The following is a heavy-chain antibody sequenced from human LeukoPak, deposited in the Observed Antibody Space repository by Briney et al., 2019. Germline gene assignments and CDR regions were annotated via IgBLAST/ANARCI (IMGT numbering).Heavy chain of an antibody. J-gene: IGHJ6*03. CDR3: ARVVGDYGDYYYYMDV. CDR2: IYYNGST. V-gene: IGHV4-31*03. D-gene: IGHD4-17*01. Sequence: PSETLSLTCTVSGGSISNGGYYWSWIRQHPGKGLEWIGYIYYNGSTYYNPSLNSRVTISVDTSENQFSLKLSSVTAADTAVYYCARVVGDYGDYYYYMDVWGKGTTVTVSS. CDR1: GGSISNGGYY.